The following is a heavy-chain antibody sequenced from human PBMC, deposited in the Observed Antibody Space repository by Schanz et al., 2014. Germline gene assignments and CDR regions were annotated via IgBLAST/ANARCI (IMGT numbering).Heavy chain of an antibody. J-gene: IGHJ4*02. CDR1: GYTFTSYG. CDR2: ISTFRNEDT. D-gene: IGHD3-3*01. CDR3: ARGFDFWDR. Sequence: QVQLVQSGAEVKKPGASVKVSCKASGYTFTSYGISWVRQAPGQGPEWMGWISTFRNEDTNSAQRFQGRLTMTTDTSTSTAYMELRSLRSDDTAVYYCARGFDFWDRWGQGTLVIVSS. V-gene: IGHV1-18*04.